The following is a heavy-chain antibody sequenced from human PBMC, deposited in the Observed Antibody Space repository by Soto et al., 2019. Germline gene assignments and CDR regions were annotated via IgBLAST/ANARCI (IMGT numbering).Heavy chain of an antibody. CDR3: ATPQGGWYPPFDY. J-gene: IGHJ4*02. CDR2: ISYDGSNK. CDR1: GFTFSSYG. D-gene: IGHD6-19*01. Sequence: QVQLVESGGGVVQPGRSLRLSCAASGFTFSSYGMHWVRQAPGKGLEWVAVISYDGSNKYYADSVKGRFTISRDNSKNTLYRQMNSLRAEDTAVYYCATPQGGWYPPFDYWGQGTLVTVSS. V-gene: IGHV3-30*03.